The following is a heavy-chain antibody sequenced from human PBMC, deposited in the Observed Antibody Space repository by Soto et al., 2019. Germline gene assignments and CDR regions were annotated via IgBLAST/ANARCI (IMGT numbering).Heavy chain of an antibody. CDR2: IYHSGST. Sequence: SETLSLTCAVSGGSISSGGYSWSWIRQPPGKGLEWIGYIYHSGSTYYNPSLKSRVTISVDRSKNQFSLKLSSVTAADTAVYYCARGWGDYVLGSYRENDAFDIWGQGTMVTVSS. CDR3: ARGWGDYVLGSYRENDAFDI. D-gene: IGHD3-16*02. CDR1: GGSISSGGYS. V-gene: IGHV4-30-2*01. J-gene: IGHJ3*02.